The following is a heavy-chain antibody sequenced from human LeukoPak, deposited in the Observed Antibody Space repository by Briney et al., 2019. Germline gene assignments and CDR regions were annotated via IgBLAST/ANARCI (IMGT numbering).Heavy chain of an antibody. D-gene: IGHD2-15*01. V-gene: IGHV3-23*01. CDR1: GFTFSDCA. J-gene: IGHJ4*02. CDR3: AKDVVSAPSRFDY. CDR2: IRGSDGST. Sequence: GGSLRLSCAASGFTFSDCAMSWVRQAPGRGLEWVSGIRGSDGSTYYADSVKGRFTISRDNSKNTMYLQMSSLRAEDTGVYYCAKDVVSAPSRFDYWGQGTLVTVSS.